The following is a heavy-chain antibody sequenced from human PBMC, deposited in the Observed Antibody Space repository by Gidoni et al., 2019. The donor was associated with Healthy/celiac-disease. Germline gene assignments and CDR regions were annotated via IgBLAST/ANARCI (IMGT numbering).Heavy chain of an antibody. CDR3: AIAYSSTSNWFDP. CDR1: GYSCARYW. D-gene: IGHD2-2*01. V-gene: IGHV5-51*01. Sequence: EVQLVQSGAEVKKPGESLKISGQGSGYSCARYWIGWVRQMPGQGLEWMGIIYPGDSDTSYSPSFPGQVTISADKSISTAYLQWRSLKASDTAMYYCAIAYSSTSNWFDPWGQGTLVTVSS. J-gene: IGHJ5*02. CDR2: IYPGDSDT.